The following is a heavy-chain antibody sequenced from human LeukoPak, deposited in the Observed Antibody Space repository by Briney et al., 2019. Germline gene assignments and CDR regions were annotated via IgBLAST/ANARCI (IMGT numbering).Heavy chain of an antibody. Sequence: PGGSLRLSCAASGFTFSSYEMNWVRQAPGKGLEWVSYISSSGSTTYYADSAKGRFAICRDNAKNSLYLQMNSRRAEDTAVYYCARDGPSEWLAFYYFDYWGQGTLVTVSS. V-gene: IGHV3-48*03. CDR1: GFTFSSYE. CDR3: ARDGPSEWLAFYYFDY. CDR2: ISSSGSTT. D-gene: IGHD6-19*01. J-gene: IGHJ4*02.